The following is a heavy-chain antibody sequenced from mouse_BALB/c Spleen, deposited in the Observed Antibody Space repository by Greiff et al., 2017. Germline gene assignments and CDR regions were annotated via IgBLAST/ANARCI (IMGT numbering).Heavy chain of an antibody. CDR3: ARKDGYGGTWFAY. CDR2: IWSGGST. Sequence: VQLVESGPGLVQPSQSLSITCTVSGFSLTSYGVHWVRQSPGKGLEWLGVIWSGGSTDYNAAFISRLSISKDNSKSQVFFKMNSLQANDTAIYYCARKDGYGGTWFAYWGQGTLVTVSA. J-gene: IGHJ3*01. CDR1: GFSLTSYG. V-gene: IGHV2-2*02. D-gene: IGHD2-2*01.